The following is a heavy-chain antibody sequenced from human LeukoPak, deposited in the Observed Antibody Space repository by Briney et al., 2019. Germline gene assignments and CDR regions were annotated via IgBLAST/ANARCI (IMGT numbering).Heavy chain of an antibody. V-gene: IGHV6-1*01. D-gene: IGHD3-10*01. CDR3: ARYLSGIVDP. CDR1: GDTFAGIRTA. CDR2: TYYSSKWYS. J-gene: IGHJ5*02. Sequence: SQSLSLTCATSGDTFAGIRTAWNWIRQGPSRDLQCLGRTYYSSKWYSDYAVSVKSRITINPDTSKRQFSLKLIYLTPEDTAVYYCARYLSGIVDPWGQGTLVTVSS.